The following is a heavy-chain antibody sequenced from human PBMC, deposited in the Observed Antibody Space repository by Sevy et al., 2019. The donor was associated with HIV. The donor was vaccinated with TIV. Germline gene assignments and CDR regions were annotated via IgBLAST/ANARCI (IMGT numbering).Heavy chain of an antibody. CDR1: GYTFTTYH. J-gene: IGHJ4*02. D-gene: IGHD2-15*01. Sequence: ASVKVSCKISGYTFTTYHITWVRQAPGQGPECMGRISPHNGDTNYAPKFQGRVTMITDKSTSTAYMELRSLRSDDTAVYYCARAHCSGGLCYSLAYWGQGTLVTVS. CDR3: ARAHCSGGLCYSLAY. CDR2: ISPHNGDT. V-gene: IGHV1-18*01.